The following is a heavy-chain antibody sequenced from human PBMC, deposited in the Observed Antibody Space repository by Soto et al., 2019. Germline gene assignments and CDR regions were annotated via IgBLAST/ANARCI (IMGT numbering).Heavy chain of an antibody. J-gene: IGHJ5*02. Sequence: GGSLRLSCAASGFTVSISAMSWVRQAPGKGPEWVSAISESGDNTFSADSVKGRFTISRDNTKNTLYLQMNSLRAEDTALYFCAKGGYKYGLDPWGQGTLVTVSS. CDR2: ISESGDNT. CDR1: GFTVSISA. V-gene: IGHV3-23*01. D-gene: IGHD5-18*01. CDR3: AKGGYKYGLDP.